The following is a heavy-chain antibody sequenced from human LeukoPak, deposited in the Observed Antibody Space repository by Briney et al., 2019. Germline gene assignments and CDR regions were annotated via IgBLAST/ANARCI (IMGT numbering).Heavy chain of an antibody. CDR1: GFTFRSYG. Sequence: GGSLRLSCAASGFTFRSYGMHWVRQAPGKGLEWVAVIWYDGSNKYYADSVKGRFTISRDNSKNTLYLQMNSLRAEDTAVYYCARDHSSGWYSDYFDYWGRETLVTVSS. V-gene: IGHV3-33*01. CDR2: IWYDGSNK. CDR3: ARDHSSGWYSDYFDY. J-gene: IGHJ4*02. D-gene: IGHD6-19*01.